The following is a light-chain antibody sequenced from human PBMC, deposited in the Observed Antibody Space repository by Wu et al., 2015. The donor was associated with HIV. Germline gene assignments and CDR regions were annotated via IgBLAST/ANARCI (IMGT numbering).Light chain of an antibody. CDR1: RSVSSA. CDR3: HQHANWPLT. J-gene: IGKJ5*01. V-gene: IGKV3-11*01. CDR2: DSS. Sequence: EIVLTQSPAALSISPGERATLSCRASRSVSSAVAWYQQKPGQAPRLLIYDSSTRATAIPARFTGGGSGTDYSLTIDSLEPEDFAVYYCHQHANWPLTFGQGTRLEIK.